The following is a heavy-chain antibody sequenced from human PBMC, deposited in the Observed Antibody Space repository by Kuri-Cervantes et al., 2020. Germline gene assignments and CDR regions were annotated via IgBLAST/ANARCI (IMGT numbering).Heavy chain of an antibody. Sequence: GSLRLSCTVSGGSISSSSYYWGWIRQPPGKGLEWIGSMYYSRSTYYNPSLKSRVTISVDTSKNQFSLKLSSVTAADTAVYYCARGALRRIAAAGAGDWFDPWGQGTLVTVSS. J-gene: IGHJ5*02. CDR3: ARGALRRIAAAGAGDWFDP. CDR2: MYYSRST. D-gene: IGHD6-13*01. V-gene: IGHV4-39*07. CDR1: GGSISSSSYY.